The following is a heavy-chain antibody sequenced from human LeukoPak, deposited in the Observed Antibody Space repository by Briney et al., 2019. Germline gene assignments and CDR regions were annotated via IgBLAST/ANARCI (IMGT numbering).Heavy chain of an antibody. V-gene: IGHV6-1*01. D-gene: IGHD1-26*01. Sequence: SQTLSLTCAISGDSVSSKSAVWNWIRQSPSRGLEWLGRTYYRSKWCNDYAVSVKSRITVNPDTSKNQFSLQLNSVTPEDTAVYYCARDSFDGNNWFDPWGQGTLVTVSS. CDR3: ARDSFDGNNWFDP. J-gene: IGHJ5*02. CDR2: TYYRSKWCN. CDR1: GDSVSSKSAV.